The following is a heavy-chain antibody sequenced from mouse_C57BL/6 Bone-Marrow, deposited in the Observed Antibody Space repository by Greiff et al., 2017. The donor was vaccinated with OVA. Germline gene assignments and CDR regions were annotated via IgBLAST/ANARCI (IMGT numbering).Heavy chain of an antibody. Sequence: VQLQQPGAELVKPGASVKLSCKASGYTFTSYWMQWVKQRPGQGLEWIGEIDPSDSYTNYNQKFKGKATLTVDTSSSTAYMQLSSLTSEDSAVYYGARSEYGNFLDYWGQGTTLTVSS. V-gene: IGHV1-50*01. CDR2: IDPSDSYT. CDR3: ARSEYGNFLDY. J-gene: IGHJ2*01. D-gene: IGHD2-10*02. CDR1: GYTFTSYW.